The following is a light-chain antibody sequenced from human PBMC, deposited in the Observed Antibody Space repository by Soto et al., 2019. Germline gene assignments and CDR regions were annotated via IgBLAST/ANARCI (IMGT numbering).Light chain of an antibody. J-gene: IGKJ4*01. CDR1: QSISSN. CDR3: QQKHDWPPLT. Sequence: EIVMTQSPATLSVSPGQRVTLSCRASQSISSNLAWYQQKPGQPPRLLFDSASARAPGTSARFSASGSGTEFSLTISSLQSEDVAIYYCQQKHDWPPLTFGGGTKIQIK. V-gene: IGKV3-15*01. CDR2: SAS.